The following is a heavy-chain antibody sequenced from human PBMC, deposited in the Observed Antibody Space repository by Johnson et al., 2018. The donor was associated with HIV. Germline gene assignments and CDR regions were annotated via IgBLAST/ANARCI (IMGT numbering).Heavy chain of an antibody. J-gene: IGHJ3*02. D-gene: IGHD2-15*01. CDR3: HVVVAADQTNYHDAFDI. CDR1: GFTFSSYA. CDR2: IWYDGSNK. Sequence: QVQLVESGGGVVQPGRSLRLSCAASGFTFSSYAMHWVRQAPGKGLEWVAVIWYDGSNKYYAESVRGRLTISRDNSKNSLYLQMNSLRAEDTALYYCHVVVAADQTNYHDAFDIWGQGTMVTVSS. V-gene: IGHV3-30*04.